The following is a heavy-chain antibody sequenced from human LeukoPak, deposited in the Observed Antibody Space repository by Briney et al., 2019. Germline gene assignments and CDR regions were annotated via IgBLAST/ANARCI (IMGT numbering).Heavy chain of an antibody. J-gene: IGHJ3*02. CDR2: IYYSGST. CDR1: GGSISSSSYY. V-gene: IGHV4-39*07. Sequence: SSETLSLTCTVSGGSISSSSYYWGWIRQPPGKGLEWIGSIYYSGSTYYNPSLKSRVTISVDTSKNQFSLKLSSATAADTAVYYCAGFSGSYYELGAFDIWGQGTMVTVSS. CDR3: AGFSGSYYELGAFDI. D-gene: IGHD1-26*01.